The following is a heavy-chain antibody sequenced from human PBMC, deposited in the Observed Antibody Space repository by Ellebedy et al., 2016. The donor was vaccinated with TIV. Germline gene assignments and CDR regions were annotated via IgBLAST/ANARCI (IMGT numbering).Heavy chain of an antibody. J-gene: IGHJ4*02. V-gene: IGHV3-23*01. D-gene: IGHD3-3*01. CDR1: GFTFSSYA. CDR3: AKERYDFWSGSYRAPPYFDY. Sequence: GGSLRLXXAASGFTFSSYAMSWVRQAPGKGLEWVSAISGSGGSTYYADSVKGRFTISRDNSKNTLYLQMNSLRAEDTAVYYCAKERYDFWSGSYRAPPYFDYWGQGTLVTVSS. CDR2: ISGSGGST.